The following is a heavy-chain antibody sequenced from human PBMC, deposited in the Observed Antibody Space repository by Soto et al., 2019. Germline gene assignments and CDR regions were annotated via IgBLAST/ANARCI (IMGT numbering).Heavy chain of an antibody. Sequence: SETLSLTCTVSGGSISSDSYYWGWIRQPPRKGLEWIGSIHYSGRTYYNPSFKSRVTISVDTSEKHFSLKVNSVTAADTAVYYCANFYYDSSGYYGAFDSWGQGTLVTVSS. CDR2: IHYSGRT. CDR3: ANFYYDSSGYYGAFDS. V-gene: IGHV4-39*02. J-gene: IGHJ4*02. D-gene: IGHD3-22*01. CDR1: GGSISSDSYY.